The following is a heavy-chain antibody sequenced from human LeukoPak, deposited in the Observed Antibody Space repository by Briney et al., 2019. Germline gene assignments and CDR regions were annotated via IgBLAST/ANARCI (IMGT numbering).Heavy chain of an antibody. CDR2: ITPILGIA. CDR1: GGTFSSYA. Sequence: SVKVSCKASGGTFSSYAISWVRPAPGQGLEWMGRITPILGIANYAQKFQGRVTITADKSTSTAYMGLSSLRSEDTAVYYCARSGIAVAATIDYWGQGTLVTVSS. CDR3: ARSGIAVAATIDY. D-gene: IGHD6-19*01. J-gene: IGHJ4*02. V-gene: IGHV1-69*04.